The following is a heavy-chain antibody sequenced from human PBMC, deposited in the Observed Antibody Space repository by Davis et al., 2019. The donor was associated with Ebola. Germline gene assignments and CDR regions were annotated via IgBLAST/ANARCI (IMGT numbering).Heavy chain of an antibody. V-gene: IGHV5-10-1*01. J-gene: IGHJ4*02. CDR3: TRGHGWTDY. D-gene: IGHD2-15*01. Sequence: TVSCMASVYSFTNHWITCVRQMPGKGLEWMGRINPSDSNTNYSPSFQGHVTISVDKSINTVYLQWSSLMASDTAMYYCTRGHGWTDYWGQGTLVTVSS. CDR2: INPSDSNT. CDR1: VYSFTNHW.